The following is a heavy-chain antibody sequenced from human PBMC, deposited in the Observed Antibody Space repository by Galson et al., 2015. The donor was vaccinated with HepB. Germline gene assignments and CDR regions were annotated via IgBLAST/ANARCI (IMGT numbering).Heavy chain of an antibody. D-gene: IGHD3-22*01. Sequence: SLRLSCAAAGFTFGDYAMSWFRQAPGKGLEWIGFIRSKVYGGTTEYAASVRGKFTISRDDSKNIAYLQMNSLKAEDTAVYYCSRAEISMIIEGFAFDIWGQGTLVTVSS. J-gene: IGHJ4*02. CDR3: SRAEISMIIEGFAFDI. V-gene: IGHV3-49*03. CDR2: IRSKVYGGTT. CDR1: GFTFGDYA.